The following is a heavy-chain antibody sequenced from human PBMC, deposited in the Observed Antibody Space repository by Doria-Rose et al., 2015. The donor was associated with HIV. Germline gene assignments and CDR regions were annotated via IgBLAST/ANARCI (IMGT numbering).Heavy chain of an antibody. Sequence: QIALKESGPVLVKPTETLTLTCTVSGVSLSSPGMGVSWIRQPPGKALEWLANIFSEDERSYKTSLKSRLTISRGTSKSQVVRTMTDMDPVDTATYYCARIKSSRWYHKYYFDFWGQGTLVIVSA. CDR1: GVSLSSPGMG. V-gene: IGHV2-26*01. CDR2: IFSEDER. J-gene: IGHJ4*02. D-gene: IGHD6-13*01. CDR3: ARIKSSRWYHKYYFDF.